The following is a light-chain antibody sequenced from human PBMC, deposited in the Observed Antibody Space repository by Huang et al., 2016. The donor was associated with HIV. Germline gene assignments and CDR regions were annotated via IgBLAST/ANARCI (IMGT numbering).Light chain of an antibody. V-gene: IGKV3-15*01. J-gene: IGKJ4*01. CDR1: RSVRTN. CDR2: GSS. Sequence: EIVMTQSPATLSVSPGERVTLSCRANRSVRTNLAWYQQRPGQAPRLLIYGSSTRAPGIPARFSGSGSGTDFSLTISSLQSEDFALYYCHQYNNWRLSFGGGTRVDI. CDR3: HQYNNWRLS.